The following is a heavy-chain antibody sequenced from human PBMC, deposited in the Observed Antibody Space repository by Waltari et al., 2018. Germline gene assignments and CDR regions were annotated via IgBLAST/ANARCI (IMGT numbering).Heavy chain of an antibody. D-gene: IGHD6-19*01. CDR2: IYPGDSDT. J-gene: IGHJ6*02. CDR1: GYSFTSYW. V-gene: IGHV5-51*03. CDR3: ARHTHLSPVAGTSHYYYGMDV. Sequence: EVQLVQSGAEVKKPGESLKISCKGSGYSFTSYWIGWVRQMPGKGLEWMGIIYPGDSDTRYSPSFQGQVTISADKSISTAYLQWSSLKASDTAMYYCARHTHLSPVAGTSHYYYGMDVWGQGTTVTVSS.